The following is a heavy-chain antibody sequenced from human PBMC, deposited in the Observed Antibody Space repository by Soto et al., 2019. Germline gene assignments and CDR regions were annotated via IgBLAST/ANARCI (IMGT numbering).Heavy chain of an antibody. J-gene: IGHJ4*02. CDR1: GFTFGDYA. D-gene: IGHD3-3*01. Sequence: LRLSCTASGFTFGDYAMSWFRQAPGKGLEWVGFIRSKAYGGATEYAASVKGRFTISRDDSKSIAYLQMNSLKTEDTAVYYCTRVRYYDFWSGPFSLFDYWGQGTLVTVSS. V-gene: IGHV3-49*03. CDR2: IRSKAYGGAT. CDR3: TRVRYYDFWSGPFSLFDY.